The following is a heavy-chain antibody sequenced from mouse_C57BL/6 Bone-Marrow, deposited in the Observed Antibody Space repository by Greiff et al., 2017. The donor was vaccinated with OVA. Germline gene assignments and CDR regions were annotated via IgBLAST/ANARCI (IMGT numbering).Heavy chain of an antibody. CDR1: GFNIKDDY. V-gene: IGHV14-4*01. Sequence: VQLQQSGAELVRPGASVKLSCTASGFNIKDDYMHWVKQRPEQGLEWIGWIDPENGDTEYASKFQGKATITADTSSNTAYLPLISLTSEDTAVYYCTYYGSSRRGFDYWGQGTTLTVSS. D-gene: IGHD1-1*01. J-gene: IGHJ2*01. CDR3: TYYGSSRRGFDY. CDR2: IDPENGDT.